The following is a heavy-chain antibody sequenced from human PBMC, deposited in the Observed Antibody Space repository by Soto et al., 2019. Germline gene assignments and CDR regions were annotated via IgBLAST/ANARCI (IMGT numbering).Heavy chain of an antibody. CDR2: IIPIFGTA. J-gene: IGHJ1*01. V-gene: IGHV1-69*13. CDR3: AREGIYYGSGSPRAYFQH. CDR1: GGTFSSYA. D-gene: IGHD3-10*01. Sequence: SVKVSCKASGGTFSSYAISWVRQAPGQGLEWMGGIIPIFGTANYAQKFQGRVTITADESTSTAYMELSRLRSEDTAVYYCAREGIYYGSGSPRAYFQHWGQGTRGTVS.